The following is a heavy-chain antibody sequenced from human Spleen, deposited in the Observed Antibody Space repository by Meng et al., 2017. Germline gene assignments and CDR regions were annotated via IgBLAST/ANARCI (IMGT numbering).Heavy chain of an antibody. D-gene: IGHD4-11*01. Sequence: QVQLQQWGAGLLKPSETLSLTCAVYGGSFGGCYWSWIRQPPGKGLEWIGEINHGGSTNYNPSLKSRVTISVDTSQNNLSLKLSSVTAADSAVYYCARGPTTMAHDFDYWGQGTLVTVSS. CDR3: ARGPTTMAHDFDY. J-gene: IGHJ4*02. CDR2: INHGGST. CDR1: GGSFGGCY. V-gene: IGHV4-34*01.